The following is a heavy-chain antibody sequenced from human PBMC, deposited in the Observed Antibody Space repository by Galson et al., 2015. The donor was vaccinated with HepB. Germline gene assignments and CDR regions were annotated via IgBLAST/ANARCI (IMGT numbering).Heavy chain of an antibody. V-gene: IGHV5-51*03. D-gene: IGHD3-3*01. CDR3: ARCSSPYYDFWSGYRRRRNEYYFDY. Sequence: QSGAEVKKPGESLKISCKGSGCSFTSYWIGWVRQMPGKGLEWVGIIYPGDSDTRYSPSFQGQVTISADKSISTAYLQWSSLKASDTAMYYCARCSSPYYDFWSGYRRRRNEYYFDYWGQGTLVTVSS. CDR1: GCSFTSYW. CDR2: IYPGDSDT. J-gene: IGHJ4*02.